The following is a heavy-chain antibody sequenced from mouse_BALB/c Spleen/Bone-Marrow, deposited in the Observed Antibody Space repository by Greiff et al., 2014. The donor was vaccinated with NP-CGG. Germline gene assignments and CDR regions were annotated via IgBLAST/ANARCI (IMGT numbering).Heavy chain of an antibody. V-gene: IGHV1-14*01. J-gene: IGHJ2*01. CDR1: GYTFTSYV. CDR2: VYPYNDGT. D-gene: IGHD6-1*01. Sequence: VQLQQSGPGLVKPGASAKMSCKASGYTFTSYVMHWVKQKPGQGLEWIGYVYPYNDGTKYTEKFKGKATLTSDKSSSTAYMELSSLTSEDSAVYYGARRGRIAEALGYWGQGTTLTVSS. CDR3: ARRGRIAEALGY.